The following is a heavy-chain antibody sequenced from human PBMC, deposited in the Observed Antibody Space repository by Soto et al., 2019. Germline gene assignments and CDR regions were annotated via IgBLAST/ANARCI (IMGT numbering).Heavy chain of an antibody. CDR3: AIVGGSFYGSWDS. Sequence: QVKLVESGGGVVQPGRSLRLSCAASGFTFSMYVMHWVRQAPGKGLEWVAVMAYDGNREYYGDSVKGRFFVSRDNSKNTLYLQMNSLRPEDTAVYYCAIVGGSFYGSWDSWGQGALVTVSS. V-gene: IGHV3-30-3*01. CDR2: MAYDGNRE. J-gene: IGHJ4*02. CDR1: GFTFSMYV. D-gene: IGHD1-26*01.